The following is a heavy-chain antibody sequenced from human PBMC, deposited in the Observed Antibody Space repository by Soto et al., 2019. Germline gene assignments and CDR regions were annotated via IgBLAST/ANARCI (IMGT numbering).Heavy chain of an antibody. CDR2: INHSGST. Sequence: PSDILSVTCAVYGGSLSGYYWSWIRQPPGKGLEWIGEINHSGSTNYNPSLKSRVTISVDTSKNQFSLKLTSVTAADTAVYYCARLGAYYQSLDPWGPGTLVTVSS. J-gene: IGHJ5*02. CDR1: GGSLSGYY. CDR3: ARLGAYYQSLDP. D-gene: IGHD3-22*01. V-gene: IGHV4-34*01.